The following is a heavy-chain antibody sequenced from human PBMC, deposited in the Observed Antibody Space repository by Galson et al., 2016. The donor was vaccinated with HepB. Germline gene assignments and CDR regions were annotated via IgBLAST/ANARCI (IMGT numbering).Heavy chain of an antibody. CDR3: VRDLNRAAAGTRWFDP. CDR2: ISAGGIYK. V-gene: IGHV3-21*06. D-gene: IGHD6-13*01. J-gene: IGHJ5*02. CDR1: GFSLSTTS. Sequence: SLRLSCAASGFSLSTTSMNWVRQTPGKGLEWVSCISAGGIYKYYADSVKGRFSISRDDAKNSLYLQMNNVKAEDSALYYCVRDLNRAAAGTRWFDPWGQGTLVIVSS.